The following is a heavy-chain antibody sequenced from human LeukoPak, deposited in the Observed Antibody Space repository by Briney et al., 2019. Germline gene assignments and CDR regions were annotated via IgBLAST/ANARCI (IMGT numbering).Heavy chain of an antibody. V-gene: IGHV3-66*02. CDR3: ARVGLRYSSSWGLNWFDP. J-gene: IGHJ5*02. CDR1: GFTVSSNY. CDR2: IYSGGST. D-gene: IGHD6-13*01. Sequence: GGSLRLSCAASGFTVSSNYMSWVRQAPGKGLEWVSVIYSGGSTYYADSVKGRFTISRDNSKNTLYLQMNSLRAEDTAVYYCARVGLRYSSSWGLNWFDPWGQGTLVTVSS.